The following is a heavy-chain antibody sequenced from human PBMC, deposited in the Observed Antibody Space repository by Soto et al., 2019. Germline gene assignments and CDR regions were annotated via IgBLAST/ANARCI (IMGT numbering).Heavy chain of an antibody. CDR2: IFYNVTA. CDR3: ARIGGWYDIDF. V-gene: IGHV4-61*01. D-gene: IGHD6-19*01. CDR1: GGSVSSGSFH. Sequence: SETLSLTCSVSGGSVSSGSFHCSWILHPPGKGLQFIGSIFYNVTANYSPSLKNRVSISIDTSQSQFFLQLISVAAADTAVYYCARIGGWYDIDFWGQGSMLTVSS. J-gene: IGHJ4*02.